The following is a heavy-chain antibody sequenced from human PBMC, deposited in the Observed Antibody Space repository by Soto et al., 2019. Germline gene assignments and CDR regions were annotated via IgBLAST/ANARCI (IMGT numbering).Heavy chain of an antibody. CDR2: ISAHNGNT. CDR3: ARDESMGSYYLPFDY. CDR1: GYTFTSYG. Sequence: GPSVKVSCKASGYTFTSYGISWVRQAPGQGLEWMGWISAHNGNTNYAQKLQGRVTMTTDTSTSTAYMELRSLRSDDTAVYYCARDESMGSYYLPFDYWGQGTLVTVSS. J-gene: IGHJ4*02. V-gene: IGHV1-18*01. D-gene: IGHD1-26*01.